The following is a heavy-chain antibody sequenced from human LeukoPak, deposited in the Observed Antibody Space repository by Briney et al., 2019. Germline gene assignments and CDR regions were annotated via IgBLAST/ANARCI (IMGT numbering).Heavy chain of an antibody. CDR3: AKRGVVIRVILVGFHKEAYYFDS. V-gene: IGHV3-23*01. Sequence: GGSLRLSCAVSGITLSNYGMSWVRQAPGRGLEWVAGISGSGGSTNYADSVKGRFTISRDNPKNTLFLQLNSLRAEDTAVYFCAKRGVVIRVILVGFHKEAYYFDSWGQGALVTVSS. J-gene: IGHJ4*02. CDR2: ISGSGGST. CDR1: GITLSNYG. D-gene: IGHD3-22*01.